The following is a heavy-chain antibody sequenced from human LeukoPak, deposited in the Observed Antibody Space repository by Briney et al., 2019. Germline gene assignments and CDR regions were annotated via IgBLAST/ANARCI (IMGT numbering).Heavy chain of an antibody. CDR1: GYTLTDYY. J-gene: IGHJ4*02. Sequence: ASVKVSCKASGYTLTDYYMHWVRQAPGQGLEWMGRVNPNSGGTNYAQKFQGRVTMTRDTSISTVYMELSRLRSDDTAVYYCARVGYYESSGYYEYWGQGTLVTVSS. CDR2: VNPNSGGT. D-gene: IGHD3-22*01. V-gene: IGHV1-2*06. CDR3: ARVGYYESSGYYEY.